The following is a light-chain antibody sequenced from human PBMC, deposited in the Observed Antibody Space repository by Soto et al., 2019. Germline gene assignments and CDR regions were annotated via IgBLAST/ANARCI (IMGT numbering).Light chain of an antibody. CDR1: SGNIASDY. Sequence: NFMLTQPHSVSESPGKTVTISCTRNSGNIASDYVQWYQQRPGSSPTTVIYEDYQRPSGVPDRFSGSIDSSSNSASLTISGLKTEDEADYYCQSYDSNNHGVFGGGTKLTVL. V-gene: IGLV6-57*01. CDR2: EDY. J-gene: IGLJ3*02. CDR3: QSYDSNNHGV.